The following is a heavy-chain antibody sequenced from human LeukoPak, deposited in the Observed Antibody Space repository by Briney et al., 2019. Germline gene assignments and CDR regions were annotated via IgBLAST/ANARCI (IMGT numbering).Heavy chain of an antibody. Sequence: SETLSLTCTVSGASISSDYWNWIRQPPGKGLEWIGHVYHSGSTNYNPSLKSRVTISLDTSKNQFSLRLSSVTAADTAVYFCASGRGYCGGASCPPFDFWGQGTLVTVSS. CDR3: ASGRGYCGGASCPPFDF. CDR2: VYHSGST. J-gene: IGHJ4*02. D-gene: IGHD2-21*01. V-gene: IGHV4-59*01. CDR1: GASISSDY.